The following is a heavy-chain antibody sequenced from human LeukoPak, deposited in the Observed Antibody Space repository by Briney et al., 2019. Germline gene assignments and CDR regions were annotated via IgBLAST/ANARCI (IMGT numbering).Heavy chain of an antibody. V-gene: IGHV5-51*01. CDR1: GYSFTSDW. CDR3: EDGIRDPNGAFDI. CDR2: IYPADSDT. Sequence: GESLKISCKGSGYSFTSDWIAWVRQMPGKGLEWMGIIYPADSDTRYSPSFQGQVTISADKSITTAYLQWSSLKASDTVIFHAEDGIRDPNGAFDIWGQGTMVTVSS. D-gene: IGHD2-21*01. J-gene: IGHJ3*02.